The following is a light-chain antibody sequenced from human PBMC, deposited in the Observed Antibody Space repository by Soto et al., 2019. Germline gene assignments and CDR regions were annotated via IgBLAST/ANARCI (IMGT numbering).Light chain of an antibody. J-gene: IGKJ2*01. CDR2: GAS. V-gene: IGKV3-20*01. CDR3: QQYGSSVWGT. CDR1: QSVTSTY. Sequence: EIVLTQSPGTQSLSPGERATLSSRASQSVTSTYLAWYQQKPGQAPRLLIYGASSRATGIPDRFSGSGSGTDFTLTISRLEPEDFAVYYCQQYGSSVWGTFGQGTKLEIK.